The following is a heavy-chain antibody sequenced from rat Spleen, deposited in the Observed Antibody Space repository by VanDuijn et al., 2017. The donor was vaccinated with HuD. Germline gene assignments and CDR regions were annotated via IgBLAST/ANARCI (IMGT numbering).Heavy chain of an antibody. J-gene: IGHJ2*01. CDR1: GFTFNNYW. CDR3: TKQWEIYH. D-gene: IGHD2-7*01. CDR2: ITNTGGAT. Sequence: EVQLVESGGGLVQPGRSLRLSCVASGFTFNNYWMTWIRQAPGKGLEWIASITNTGGATFYPDSVKGRFTISRDDAKSTVYLQINSLRSEDTATYYCTKQWEIYHWGQGVMVRVSS. V-gene: IGHV5-31*01.